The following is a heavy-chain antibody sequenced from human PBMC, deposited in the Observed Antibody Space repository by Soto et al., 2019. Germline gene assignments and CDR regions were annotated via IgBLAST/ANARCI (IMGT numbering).Heavy chain of an antibody. D-gene: IGHD1-7*01. Sequence: QVQLQESGPGLVKPSQTLSLTCTVSGGSISSGGYYWSWIRQHPGKGLEGIGYIYYSGTTYYNPSLKSRVTISGDTSKNQFSLKLSSVTAADTAVYYCARGTYYYYGMDVWGQGTTVTVSS. J-gene: IGHJ6*02. CDR1: GGSISSGGYY. V-gene: IGHV4-31*03. CDR2: IYYSGTT. CDR3: ARGTYYYYGMDV.